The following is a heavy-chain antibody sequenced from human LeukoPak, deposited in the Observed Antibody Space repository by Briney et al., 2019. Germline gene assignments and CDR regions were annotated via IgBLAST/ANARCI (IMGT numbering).Heavy chain of an antibody. Sequence: SETLSLTCTVSGGSISSYYWSWIRQPPGKGLEWIGYIYYSGSTNYNPSLKSRVTISVDTSKNQFSLKLSSVTAADTAVYYCARYGDYALVYWGQGTLVTVPS. V-gene: IGHV4-59*01. CDR2: IYYSGST. D-gene: IGHD4-17*01. CDR3: ARYGDYALVY. J-gene: IGHJ4*02. CDR1: GGSISSYY.